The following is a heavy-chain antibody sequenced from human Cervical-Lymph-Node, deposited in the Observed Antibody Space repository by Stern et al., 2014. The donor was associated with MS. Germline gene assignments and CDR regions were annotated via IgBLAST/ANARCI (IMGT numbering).Heavy chain of an antibody. CDR1: GGSLSDYY. CDR3: AREDTMAQLWSWFDP. V-gene: IGHV4-34*01. D-gene: IGHD1-1*01. Sequence: QVQLQQWGAGLLKPSETLSLTCGVHGGSLSDYYWTWIRQAPGKGLERIGEVSHSGRTNYNPSLKSRVTISIDLSKNSFSLRLTSVTAADTGVYYCAREDTMAQLWSWFDPWGQGSLVTVSS. J-gene: IGHJ5*02. CDR2: VSHSGRT.